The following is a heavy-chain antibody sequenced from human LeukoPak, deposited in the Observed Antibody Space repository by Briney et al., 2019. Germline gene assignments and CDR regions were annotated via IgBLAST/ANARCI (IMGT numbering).Heavy chain of an antibody. CDR3: ARQRSGMVTAFEF. V-gene: IGHV5-51*01. CDR1: GYNFTDFW. J-gene: IGHJ4*02. Sequence: GESLKISCKASGYNFTDFWIGWVRQMPGKGLEWMGIIYSGDSDTRYSPSFQGQVTISIDRSISTAYLQWSSLKASDTAMYYCARQRSGMVTAFEFWGQGTLVTVSS. CDR2: IYSGDSDT. D-gene: IGHD2-21*02.